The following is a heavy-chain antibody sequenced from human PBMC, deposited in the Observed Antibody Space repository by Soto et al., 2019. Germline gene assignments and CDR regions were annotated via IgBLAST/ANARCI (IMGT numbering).Heavy chain of an antibody. Sequence: GGSLRLSCAASGFTFSSYGMHWVRQAPGKGLEWVAVISYDGSNKYYADSVKGRFTISRGNSKNTLYLQMNSLRAEDTAVYYCAKDFIVVVPAAIGPRPYYYGMDVWGQGTTVTVSS. CDR1: GFTFSSYG. CDR2: ISYDGSNK. J-gene: IGHJ6*02. D-gene: IGHD2-2*02. V-gene: IGHV3-30*18. CDR3: AKDFIVVVPAAIGPRPYYYGMDV.